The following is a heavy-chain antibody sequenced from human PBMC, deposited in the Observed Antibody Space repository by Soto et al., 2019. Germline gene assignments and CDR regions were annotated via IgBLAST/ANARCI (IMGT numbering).Heavy chain of an antibody. D-gene: IGHD7-27*01. Sequence: EVQLVESGGGLVQPGGSLRLSCAASGFTFSDYAMHWVRQAPGKGLEWVSGISWNSGSIGYADSVKGRFTISRDNAKNPLDQQMSRLRADGTALYYWAKDLGSGALTPFDCWVRGTL. J-gene: IGHJ4*02. V-gene: IGHV3-9*01. CDR2: ISWNSGSI. CDR1: GFTFSDYA. CDR3: AKDLGSGALTPFDC.